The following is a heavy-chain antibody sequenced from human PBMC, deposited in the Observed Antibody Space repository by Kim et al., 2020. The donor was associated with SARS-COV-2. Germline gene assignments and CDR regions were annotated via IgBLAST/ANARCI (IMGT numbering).Heavy chain of an antibody. CDR3: ARTREPYIMIFDY. Sequence: GQKCKGRVTIPADESTSTAYMELSSLRSEDTAVYYCARTREPYIMIFDYWGQGTLVTVSS. J-gene: IGHJ4*02. V-gene: IGHV1-69*01. D-gene: IGHD3-16*01.